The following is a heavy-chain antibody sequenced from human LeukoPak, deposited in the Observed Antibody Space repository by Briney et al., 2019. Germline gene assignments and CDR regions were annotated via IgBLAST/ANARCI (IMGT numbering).Heavy chain of an antibody. CDR3: VIRKFGEYDY. D-gene: IGHD3-10*01. J-gene: IGHJ4*02. V-gene: IGHV4-34*01. Sequence: SETLSLTCAVYGGSFSNYFWSWIRQPPGKGLEWIGQNDHTGNTVYDPSFESRVTISLDTSKNQLSLRLSSVTAADTAAYYCVIRKFGEYDYWGQGTLVTVSS. CDR1: GGSFSNYF. CDR2: NDHTGNT.